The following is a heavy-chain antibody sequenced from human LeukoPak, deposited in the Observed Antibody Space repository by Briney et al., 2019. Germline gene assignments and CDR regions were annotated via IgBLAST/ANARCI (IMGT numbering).Heavy chain of an antibody. D-gene: IGHD5-18*01. V-gene: IGHV4-39*01. J-gene: IGHJ4*02. CDR3: ASEGGYSYGYGY. Sequence: TPSETLSLTCTVSGGSISSSSYYWGWIRQPPGKGLEWIGSIYYSGSTYYNPSLKSRVTISVDTSKNQFSLKLSSVTAADTAVFYCASEGGYSYGYGYWGQGTLVTVSS. CDR1: GGSISSSSYY. CDR2: IYYSGST.